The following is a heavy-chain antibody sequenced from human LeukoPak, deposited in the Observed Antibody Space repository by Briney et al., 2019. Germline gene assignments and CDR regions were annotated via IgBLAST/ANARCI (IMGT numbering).Heavy chain of an antibody. Sequence: SEPLSLTCTVSGGSLGGNCWHWIRHSPESGLGWFGRIYGGRTKYNPSLMSRVTISFDTSKNQFSLNLRSVTAADTAVYYCAMRGREQRDTSRGNWLDPWGQGTLVTVSS. V-gene: IGHV4-59*08. CDR2: IYGGRT. J-gene: IGHJ5*02. CDR1: GGSLGGNC. D-gene: IGHD1/OR15-1a*01. CDR3: AMRGREQRDTSRGNWLDP.